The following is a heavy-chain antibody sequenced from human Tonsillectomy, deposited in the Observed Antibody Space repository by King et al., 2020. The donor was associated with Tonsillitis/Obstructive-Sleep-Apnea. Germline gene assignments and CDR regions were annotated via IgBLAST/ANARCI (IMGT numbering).Heavy chain of an antibody. V-gene: IGHV3-30*04. Sequence: QAQLVQSGGGVVQPGRSLRLSCAASGFSFSSYAMHWVRQAPGKGLEWVAVISYDGSNKYYADSVMGRFTISRDNSKNTLYPQMNSLRAEDTAVYYCARGDTYYDILTGYGYWGQGTLVTVSS. J-gene: IGHJ4*02. CDR3: ARGDTYYDILTGYGY. CDR2: ISYDGSNK. CDR1: GFSFSSYA. D-gene: IGHD3-9*01.